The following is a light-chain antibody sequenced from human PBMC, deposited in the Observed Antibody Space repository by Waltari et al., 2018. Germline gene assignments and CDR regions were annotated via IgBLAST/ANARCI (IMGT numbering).Light chain of an antibody. V-gene: IGLV1-40*01. Sequence: QSVLTQSPSVSGAPGQRVTISCTGGDSGIASFAVHWYKHLPGRVPKLLTYENTKRPSGVPDRFSGSKSGTSAALAIEGLQPEDEGDYYCQSYDNSLRGSLLFGGGTKVTV. CDR3: QSYDNSLRGSLL. J-gene: IGLJ3*02. CDR2: ENT. CDR1: DSGIASFA.